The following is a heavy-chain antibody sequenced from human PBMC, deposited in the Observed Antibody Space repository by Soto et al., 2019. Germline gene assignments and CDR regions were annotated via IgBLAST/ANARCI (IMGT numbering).Heavy chain of an antibody. J-gene: IGHJ5*02. CDR3: ARAGTTMVRGVISGWFDP. V-gene: IGHV4-59*01. Sequence: ASETLSLTCTVSGGSISSYYWSWIRQPPGKGLEWIGYIYYSGSTNYNPSLKSRVTISVDTSKNQFSLKLSSVTAADTAVYYCARAGTTMVRGVISGWFDPWGQGTRVTVS. CDR2: IYYSGST. D-gene: IGHD3-10*01. CDR1: GGSISSYY.